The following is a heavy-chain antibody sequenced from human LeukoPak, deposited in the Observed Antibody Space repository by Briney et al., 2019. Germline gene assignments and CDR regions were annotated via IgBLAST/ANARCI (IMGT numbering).Heavy chain of an antibody. D-gene: IGHD3-22*01. V-gene: IGHV4-34*01. CDR3: ATRAGHYYDSSGYYYYGMDV. J-gene: IGHJ6*02. CDR1: GGSFSGYY. CDR2: INHSGST. Sequence: SETLPLTCAVYGGSFSGYYWSWIRQPPGKGLEWIGEINHSGSTNYNPSLKSRVTISVDTSKKQFSLKLSSETAADTAVYYCATRAGHYYDSSGYYYYGMDVWGQGTTVTVSS.